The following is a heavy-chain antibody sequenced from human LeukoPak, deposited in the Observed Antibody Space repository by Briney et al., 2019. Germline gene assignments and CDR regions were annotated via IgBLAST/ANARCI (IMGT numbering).Heavy chain of an antibody. J-gene: IGHJ4*02. Sequence: SVKVSCKASGGTFSSYAISWVRQAPGQGLEWMGGIFPIFGTANYARKFQGRVTITTDESTSTAYMELSSLRSEDTAVYCCARGYYDILTGYKWAFAFDYWGQGTLVTVSS. D-gene: IGHD3-9*01. CDR2: IFPIFGTA. CDR1: GGTFSSYA. CDR3: ARGYYDILTGYKWAFAFDY. V-gene: IGHV1-69*05.